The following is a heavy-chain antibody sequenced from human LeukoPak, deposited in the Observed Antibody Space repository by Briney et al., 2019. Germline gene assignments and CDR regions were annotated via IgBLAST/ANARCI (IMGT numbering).Heavy chain of an antibody. D-gene: IGHD3-10*01. CDR1: GFTFSDYY. Sequence: AGGSLRLSCAASGFTFSDYYISWIRQAPGKGLEWVSYISSSGSTIYYADSVKGRFTISRDNAKNSLYLQMNSLRAEDTAVYYCAKGSAYYYGSGSYSFQHWGQGTLVTVSS. V-gene: IGHV3-11*01. CDR3: AKGSAYYYGSGSYSFQH. CDR2: ISSSGSTI. J-gene: IGHJ1*01.